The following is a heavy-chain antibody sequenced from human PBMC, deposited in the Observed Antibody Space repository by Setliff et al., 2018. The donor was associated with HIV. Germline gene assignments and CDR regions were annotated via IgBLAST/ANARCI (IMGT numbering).Heavy chain of an antibody. CDR3: ARATSSPGSTPD. J-gene: IGHJ4*02. Sequence: SETLSLTCTVSGGSVNTYYWTWIRQPAGRGLEWIERIYMTGGTSSNPSLRGRVIMSLDTSKTQSSLKLSSVTAADTAVYYCARATSSPGSTPDWGQGILVTVSS. D-gene: IGHD6-6*01. CDR1: GGSVNTYY. V-gene: IGHV4-4*07. CDR2: IYMTGGT.